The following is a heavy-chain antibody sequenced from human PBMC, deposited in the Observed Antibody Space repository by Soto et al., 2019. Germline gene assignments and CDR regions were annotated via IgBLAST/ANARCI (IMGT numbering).Heavy chain of an antibody. J-gene: IGHJ4*02. D-gene: IGHD3-9*01. CDR2: INGGGGTT. CDR1: GFSFSGYT. V-gene: IGHV3-23*01. CDR3: AKDRHPDGIWTFDY. Sequence: GGSMRLSCAASGFSFSGYTMNWVRQAQGKGLEWISGINGGGGTTYYADSVKGRFTISRDDSKNILYLQMNSPRAEDTAIYYCAKDRHPDGIWTFDYWGRGTLVTVSS.